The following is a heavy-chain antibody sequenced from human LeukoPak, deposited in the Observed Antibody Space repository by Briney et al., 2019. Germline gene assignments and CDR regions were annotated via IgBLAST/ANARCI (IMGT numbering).Heavy chain of an antibody. J-gene: IGHJ4*02. CDR2: IYYNGNT. CDR3: ARVSPXXRXAXDX. V-gene: IGHV4-31*03. CDR1: GGSTTSGGYY. Sequence: KTSETPSLTCSVSGGSTTSGGYYWSWVRQRPGKGLEWIGYIYYNGNTYYIPSLKSRLTISLDTSKNQFSLKMSSVTAADTAMYFCARVSPXXRXAXDXWGQXTPVTVS.